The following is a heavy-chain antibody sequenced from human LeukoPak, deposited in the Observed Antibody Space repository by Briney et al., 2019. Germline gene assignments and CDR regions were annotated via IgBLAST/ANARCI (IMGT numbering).Heavy chain of an antibody. V-gene: IGHV4-38-2*02. J-gene: IGHJ5*02. Sequence: SETLSLTCTVSGYSISSGYYWGWIRQPPGKGLEWIGSMYHSGSTDYNPSLRSRVTISVDTSKNQFSLKLSSVTAADTAIYYCARAVIVVAAATQRNWFDPWGQGTLVTVSS. CDR1: GYSISSGYY. CDR2: MYHSGST. D-gene: IGHD2-15*01. CDR3: ARAVIVVAAATQRNWFDP.